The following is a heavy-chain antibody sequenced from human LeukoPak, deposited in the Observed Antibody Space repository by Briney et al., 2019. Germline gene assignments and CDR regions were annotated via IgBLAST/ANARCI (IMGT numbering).Heavy chain of an antibody. CDR3: ARDRDYGDYNTQDLFVY. J-gene: IGHJ4*02. D-gene: IGHD4-17*01. CDR2: ISGYNGNT. CDR1: GYTFTSYG. V-gene: IGHV1-18*01. Sequence: ASVKVSCKASGYTFTSYGISWVRQAPGQGLEWMGWISGYNGNTNYAQRLQGRVTMTTDTSTSTAYMELRSLRSDDTAVYYCARDRDYGDYNTQDLFVYWGQGTLVTVSS.